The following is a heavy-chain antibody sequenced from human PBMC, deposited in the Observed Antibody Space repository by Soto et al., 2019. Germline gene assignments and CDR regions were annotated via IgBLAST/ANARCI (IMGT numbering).Heavy chain of an antibody. CDR1: GFTFSSYA. CDR3: ATERYCTNGVCYSYFDY. J-gene: IGHJ4*02. Sequence: GGSLRLSCAASGFTFSSYAMSGVRQAPGKGLEWVSAISGSGGSTYYADSVKGRFTISRDNSKNTLYLQMNSLRAEDTAVYYCATERYCTNGVCYSYFDYWGQGT. D-gene: IGHD2-8*01. CDR2: ISGSGGST. V-gene: IGHV3-23*01.